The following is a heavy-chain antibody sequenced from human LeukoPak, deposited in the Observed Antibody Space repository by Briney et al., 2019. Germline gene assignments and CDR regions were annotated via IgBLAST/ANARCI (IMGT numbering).Heavy chain of an antibody. CDR1: GGSISSYY. D-gene: IGHD4-17*01. CDR3: AKVSRATTEEFFDY. J-gene: IGHJ4*02. CDR2: IYYSGST. V-gene: IGHV4-59*01. Sequence: SETLSLTCTVSGGSISSYYWSWIRQPPGKGLEWIGYIYYSGSTNYNPSLKSRVTISVDTSKNQFSLKLSSVTAADTAVYYCAKVSRATTEEFFDYWGQGTLVTVSS.